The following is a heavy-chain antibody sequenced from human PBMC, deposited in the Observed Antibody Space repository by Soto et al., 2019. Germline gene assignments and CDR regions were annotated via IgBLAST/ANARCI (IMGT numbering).Heavy chain of an antibody. D-gene: IGHD4-17*01. CDR2: ISYDGSNK. J-gene: IGHJ4*02. CDR3: ATEPTYGEIDY. V-gene: IGHV3-30-3*01. Sequence: QVQLVESGGGVVQPGRSLRLSCAASGFTFSSYAMHWVRQAPGKGLEWVAVISYDGSNKYYADSVKGRFTISRDNSKNTLYLQMNSMRAEDTAVYYCATEPTYGEIDYWGQGTLVTVSS. CDR1: GFTFSSYA.